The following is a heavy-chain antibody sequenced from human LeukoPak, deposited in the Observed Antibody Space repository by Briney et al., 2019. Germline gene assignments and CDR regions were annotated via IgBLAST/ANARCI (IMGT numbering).Heavy chain of an antibody. D-gene: IGHD6-13*01. Sequence: GGSLRLSCAASGFTVSSNYMSWVRQAPGKGLEWVSVIYSGGSTYYADSVKGRFTISRDNSKNTLYLQMNSLRAEDTAVYYCARDSSWGIAAAGTGDYYYYYYMDVWGKGTTDAVSS. V-gene: IGHV3-53*01. CDR3: ARDSSWGIAAAGTGDYYYYYYMDV. CDR1: GFTVSSNY. J-gene: IGHJ6*03. CDR2: IYSGGST.